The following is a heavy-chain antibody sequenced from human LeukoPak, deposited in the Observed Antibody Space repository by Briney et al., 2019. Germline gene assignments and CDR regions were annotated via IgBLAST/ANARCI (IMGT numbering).Heavy chain of an antibody. Sequence: GGSLRLSCAASGFTVSTNYMSWVRQAPGKGLECVSVIYTGGSTYYADSVRGRFTISRDNSKNTVYLQMNSLRAEDTAVYYCARDRGSYFDYWGQGTLVTVSS. CDR3: ARDRGSYFDY. D-gene: IGHD6-19*01. CDR1: GFTVSTNY. V-gene: IGHV3-66*01. CDR2: IYTGGST. J-gene: IGHJ4*02.